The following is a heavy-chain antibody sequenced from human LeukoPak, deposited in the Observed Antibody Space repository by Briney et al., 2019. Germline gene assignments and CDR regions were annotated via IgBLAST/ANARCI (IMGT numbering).Heavy chain of an antibody. CDR2: ISDSSAM. D-gene: IGHD5-12*01. Sequence: PGGSLRLSCAASGFTFRTYSMKWVRQAPGEGLEWVSYISDSSAMYYADSVRGRFTISRENDKNSLFLQMNSLRAEDTAVYYCARDGGYSGFDADCWGQGTLVTVSS. CDR3: ARDGGYSGFDADC. J-gene: IGHJ4*02. CDR1: GFTFRTYS. V-gene: IGHV3-48*01.